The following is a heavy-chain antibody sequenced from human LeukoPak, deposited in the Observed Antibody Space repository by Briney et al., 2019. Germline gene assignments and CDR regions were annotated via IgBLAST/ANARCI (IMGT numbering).Heavy chain of an antibody. Sequence: SETLSLTCTVSGGSINSYYWNWIRQPAGKGLEWIGRIYTSGSTNYNPSLKSRVTMSVDTSKNQFSLKLSSVTAADTAVYFCARHSSDYYGPFDYWGQGTLVTVSS. CDR1: GGSINSYY. D-gene: IGHD6-19*01. CDR2: IYTSGST. CDR3: ARHSSDYYGPFDY. J-gene: IGHJ4*02. V-gene: IGHV4-4*07.